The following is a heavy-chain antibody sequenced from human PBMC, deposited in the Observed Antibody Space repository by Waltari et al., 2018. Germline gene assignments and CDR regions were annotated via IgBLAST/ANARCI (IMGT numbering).Heavy chain of an antibody. Sequence: QVQLVQSGAEVKKPGSSVKVSCKASGGTFSSYAISWVRQAPGQGLEWMGRIIPICGTANDAQKFQGRVTITADKSTSTAYMELSSLRSEDTAVYYCARGSVVQGVIPPFDYWGQGTLVTVSS. CDR1: GGTFSSYA. J-gene: IGHJ4*02. V-gene: IGHV1-69*08. CDR2: IIPICGTA. D-gene: IGHD3-10*01. CDR3: ARGSVVQGVIPPFDY.